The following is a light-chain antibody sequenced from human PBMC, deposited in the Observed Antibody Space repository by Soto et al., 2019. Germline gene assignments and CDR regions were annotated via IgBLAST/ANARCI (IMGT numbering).Light chain of an antibody. CDR3: QSYDSSFRGV. Sequence: QSVLTQPPSVSGAPGQRVTISCTGSSSNIGAEYDVHWYQQLPGAVPKLLIYGNNNRPSGVPDRFSGPKSGTSASLAITGLQAEDEADYYCQSYDSSFRGVFGTGTKVTVL. V-gene: IGLV1-40*01. CDR1: SSNIGAEYD. J-gene: IGLJ1*01. CDR2: GNN.